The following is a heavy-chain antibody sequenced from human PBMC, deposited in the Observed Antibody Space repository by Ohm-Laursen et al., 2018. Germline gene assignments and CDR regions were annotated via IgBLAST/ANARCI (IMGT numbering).Heavy chain of an antibody. D-gene: IGHD6-19*01. CDR2: INPNSGGT. V-gene: IGHV1-2*02. CDR1: GYTFTGYY. J-gene: IGHJ5*02. CDR3: ARDAEAVAVYNWFDP. Sequence: SSVKVSCKASGYTFTGYYMHWVRQAPGQGLEWMGWINPNSGGTNYAQKFQGRVTMTRDTSISTAYMELSRLTSDDTAVYYCARDAEAVAVYNWFDPWGQGTLVTVSS.